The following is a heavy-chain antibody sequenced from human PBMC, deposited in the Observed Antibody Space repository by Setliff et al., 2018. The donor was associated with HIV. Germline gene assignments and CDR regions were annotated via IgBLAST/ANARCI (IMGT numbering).Heavy chain of an antibody. J-gene: IGHJ4*02. Sequence: GSLRLSCAASGFTFSNYAMSWVRQAPGEGLEWVSAILSTGERTFYADSVKGRFTISRDNSKNTVYLQMNSLRADDTAVYYCVKDVVKFWSGSGALDFWGPGTLVTVSS. D-gene: IGHD3-3*01. CDR1: GFTFSNYA. V-gene: IGHV3-23*01. CDR2: ILSTGERT. CDR3: VKDVVKFWSGSGALDF.